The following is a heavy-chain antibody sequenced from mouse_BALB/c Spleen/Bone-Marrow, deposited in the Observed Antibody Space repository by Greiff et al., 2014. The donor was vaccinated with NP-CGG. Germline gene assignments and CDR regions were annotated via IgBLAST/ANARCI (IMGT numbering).Heavy chain of an antibody. CDR1: GYXFVXXX. V-gene: IGHV1-9*01. Sequence: ESGAELMKPGASVKISCKATGYXFVXXXIXXXXXXXXXXXXXXXXXXXGSGGTNYNEKFKVKATFTADTSSNTAYIQLSSLTSEDSAVYYCARKWPYYYGSRGDAMDYWGQGTSVTVSS. J-gene: IGHJ4*01. CDR2: XXXGSGGT. D-gene: IGHD1-1*01. CDR3: ARKWPYYYGSRGDAMDY.